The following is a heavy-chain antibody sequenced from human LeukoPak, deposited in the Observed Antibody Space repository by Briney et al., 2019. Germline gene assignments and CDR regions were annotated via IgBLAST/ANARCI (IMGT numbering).Heavy chain of an antibody. CDR1: GYTFTGYY. Sequence: ASVKVSCKASGYTFTGYYMHWVRQAPGQGLEWVGWIIPNSGGTNYAQKFQGWVTMTRDTSISTAYMELSRLRSDDTAVYYCARSYCSSTSCYGYFDYWGQGTLVTVSS. CDR2: IIPNSGGT. CDR3: ARSYCSSTSCYGYFDY. V-gene: IGHV1-2*04. D-gene: IGHD2-2*01. J-gene: IGHJ4*02.